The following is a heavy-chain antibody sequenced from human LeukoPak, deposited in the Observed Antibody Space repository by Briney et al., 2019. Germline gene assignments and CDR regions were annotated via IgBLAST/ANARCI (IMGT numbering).Heavy chain of an antibody. CDR3: ARSIPYGTTWYGRSDY. V-gene: IGHV3-7*03. Sequence: GGSLRLSCAASGFPFSSYSMTWVRQAPGKGLEWVANLKPDGTTKFYVDSVRGRFIISRDNALNSLYLQMNSLRAEDTAIYYCARSIPYGTTWYGRSDYWGQGTLVTVSS. CDR1: GFPFSSYS. J-gene: IGHJ4*02. CDR2: LKPDGTTK. D-gene: IGHD6-13*01.